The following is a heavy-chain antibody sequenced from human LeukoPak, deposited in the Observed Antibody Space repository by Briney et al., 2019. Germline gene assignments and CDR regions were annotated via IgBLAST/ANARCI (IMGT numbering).Heavy chain of an antibody. J-gene: IGHJ4*02. CDR3: ARDLGGSFDYGDYRDY. CDR2: ISSSSSYI. V-gene: IGHV3-21*01. Sequence: GGSLRLSCAASGFTFSSYSMNWVRQAPGKGLEWVSSISSSSSYIYYADSVKGRFTISRDNAKNSLYLQMNSLRAEDTAVYYCARDLGGSFDYGDYRDYWGRGTLVTVSS. CDR1: GFTFSSYS. D-gene: IGHD4-17*01.